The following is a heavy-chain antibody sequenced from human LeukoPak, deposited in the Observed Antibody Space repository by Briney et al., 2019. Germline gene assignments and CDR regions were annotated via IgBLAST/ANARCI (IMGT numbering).Heavy chain of an antibody. D-gene: IGHD3-3*01. CDR2: ISSSGTYI. CDR3: ARSIFGVVKSFMADY. Sequence: PGGSLRLSCAASRFTFSSYSMNWVRQAPGKGLEWVSSISSSGTYINYADSVKGRFTISRDNAKNSLYLQMNSLRVDDTAVYYCARSIFGVVKSFMADYWGQGTLVTVSS. CDR1: RFTFSSYS. V-gene: IGHV3-21*01. J-gene: IGHJ4*02.